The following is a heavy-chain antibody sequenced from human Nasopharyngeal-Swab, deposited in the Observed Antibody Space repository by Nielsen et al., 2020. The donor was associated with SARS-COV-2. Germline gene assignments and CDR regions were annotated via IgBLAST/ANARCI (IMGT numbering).Heavy chain of an antibody. CDR2: ISYDGSNK. CDR3: ARDLHSSGYYYVPGHAFDI. CDR1: GFTFSSYG. V-gene: IGHV3-30*03. J-gene: IGHJ3*02. Sequence: GESLKISCAASGFTFSSYGMHWVRQAPGKGLEWVAVISYDGSNKYYADSVKGRFTISRDNSKNTLYLQMNSLRAEDTAVYYCARDLHSSGYYYVPGHAFDIWGQGTMVTVSS. D-gene: IGHD3-22*01.